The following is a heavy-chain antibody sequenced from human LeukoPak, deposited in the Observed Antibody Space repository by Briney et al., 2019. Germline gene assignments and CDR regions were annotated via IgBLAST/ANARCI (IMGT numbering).Heavy chain of an antibody. CDR2: ISWNSGSI. J-gene: IGHJ4*02. CDR3: AKGQWELFSFFDY. V-gene: IGHV3-9*01. D-gene: IGHD1-26*01. Sequence: PGGSLRLSCAASGFTFDDYAMHWVRQAPGKGLEWVSGISWNSGSIGYADSVKGRFTISRDNAKNSLYLQMNSLRAEDTALYYCAKGQWELFSFFDYWGQGTLVTVSS. CDR1: GFTFDDYA.